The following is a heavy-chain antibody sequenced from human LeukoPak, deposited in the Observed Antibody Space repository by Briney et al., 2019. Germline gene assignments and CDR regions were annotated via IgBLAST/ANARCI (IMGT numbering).Heavy chain of an antibody. CDR2: ISGSGGST. J-gene: IGHJ4*02. Sequence: PGGSLRLSCAASGFTFSSYAMSWVRQAPGKGLEWVSAISGSGGSTYYADSVKGRFTISRDNSKNTLYLQMNSLRAEDTAVYYCAKESYYYDSSGYPRVYWGQGTLVTVSS. D-gene: IGHD3-22*01. CDR3: AKESYYYDSSGYPRVY. CDR1: GFTFSSYA. V-gene: IGHV3-23*01.